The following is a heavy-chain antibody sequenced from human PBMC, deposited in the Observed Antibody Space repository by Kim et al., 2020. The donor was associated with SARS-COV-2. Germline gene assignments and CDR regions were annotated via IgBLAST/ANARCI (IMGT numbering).Heavy chain of an antibody. V-gene: IGHV3-43*02. CDR3: AKAFSNHYYHSNAFDI. CDR2: ISGDGGST. D-gene: IGHD3-22*01. CDR1: GFTFDDYA. Sequence: GGSLRLSCAASGFTFDDYAMHWVRQAPGKGLEWVSLISGDGGSTYYADSVKGRFTISRDNSKNSLYLQMNSLRTEDTALYYCAKAFSNHYYHSNAFDIWGQGTMGTVSS. J-gene: IGHJ3*02.